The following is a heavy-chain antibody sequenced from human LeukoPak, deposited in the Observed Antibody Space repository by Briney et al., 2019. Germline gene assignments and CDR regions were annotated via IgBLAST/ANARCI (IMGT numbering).Heavy chain of an antibody. CDR3: AAGDVNGSGSYSVPDFDY. CDR2: IVVGSGNT. Sequence: GASVKVPCKASGFTFTSSAVQWVRQARGQRLEWIGWIVVGSGNTNYAQKFQERVTITRDMSTSTAYMELSSLRSEDTAVYYCAAGDVNGSGSYSVPDFDYWGQGTLVTVSS. CDR1: GFTFTSSA. V-gene: IGHV1-58*01. D-gene: IGHD3-10*01. J-gene: IGHJ4*02.